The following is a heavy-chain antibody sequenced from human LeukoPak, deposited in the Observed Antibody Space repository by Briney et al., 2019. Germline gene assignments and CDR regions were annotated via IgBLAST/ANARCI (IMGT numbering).Heavy chain of an antibody. V-gene: IGHV4-39*01. CDR2: IYYSGST. CDR3: ARYGSALYYYYYGMDV. CDR1: GGSISSSSYY. Sequence: SETLSLTCTVSGGSISSSSYYWGWIRQPPGKGLEWIGSIYYSGSTYYNPSLKSRVTISVDTSKNQFSLKLSSVTAADTAVYYCARYGSALYYYYYGMDVWGQGTTVTVSS. D-gene: IGHD3-10*01. J-gene: IGHJ6*02.